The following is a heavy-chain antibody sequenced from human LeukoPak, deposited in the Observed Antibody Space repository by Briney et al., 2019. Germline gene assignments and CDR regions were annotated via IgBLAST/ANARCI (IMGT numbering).Heavy chain of an antibody. CDR3: ARHVHCSGGSCYRYGMGG. CDR2: NDKTGST. D-gene: IGHD2-15*01. V-gene: IGHV4-59*08. J-gene: IGHJ6*02. Sequence: PSETLSLTCTVSGGSISTFHWSWIWHPPGRGLEGIDFNDKTGSTNSNPSLNSRVSISVDTSKNQFFLKLSSVTAADTAVYYCARHVHCSGGSCYRYGMGGWGQGTTVTVSS. CDR1: GGSISTFH.